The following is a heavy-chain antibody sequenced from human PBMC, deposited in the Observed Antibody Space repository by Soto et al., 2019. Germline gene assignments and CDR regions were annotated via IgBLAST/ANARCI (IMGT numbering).Heavy chain of an antibody. CDR3: ARVNDFWTGYYSTNWFDP. Sequence: SETLSLTCTVSGGSISSDYWTWIRQPPGKGLEWIGYIYYSGSTNHNPSLKSRVTISVDTSKNQFSLKLSSVTAADTAVYYCARVNDFWTGYYSTNWFDPWGQGTLVTVSS. J-gene: IGHJ5*02. D-gene: IGHD3-3*01. V-gene: IGHV4-59*01. CDR1: GGSISSDY. CDR2: IYYSGST.